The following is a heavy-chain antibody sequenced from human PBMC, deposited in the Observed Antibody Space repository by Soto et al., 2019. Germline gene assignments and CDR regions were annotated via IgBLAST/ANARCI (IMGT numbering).Heavy chain of an antibody. CDR2: IWSDGNNR. Sequence: QVQLVESGGGVVQPGRSLRLSCAASGFMFSNHGMHWVRQAPGKGLEWVAVIWSDGNNRYYADSVKGRFTISRDNSKNTLYLQMTSLRAEETAVYYCVRGDNWNDEASDYWGQGTLVTVSS. J-gene: IGHJ4*02. CDR1: GFMFSNHG. CDR3: VRGDNWNDEASDY. V-gene: IGHV3-33*01. D-gene: IGHD1-1*01.